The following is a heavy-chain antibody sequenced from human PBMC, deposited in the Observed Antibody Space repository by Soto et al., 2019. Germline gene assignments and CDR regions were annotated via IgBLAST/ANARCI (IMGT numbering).Heavy chain of an antibody. D-gene: IGHD6-13*01. CDR3: ARGVAAADHGPKPNWFDP. J-gene: IGHJ5*02. CDR2: INHSGST. V-gene: IGHV4-34*01. Sequence: KTAETLSLTCAVYGGSFSGYYWSWIRQPPGKGLEWIGEINHSGSTNYNPSLKSRVTISVDTSKNQFSLKLSSVTAADTAVYYCARGVAAADHGPKPNWFDPWGQGTVVTVSS. CDR1: GGSFSGYY.